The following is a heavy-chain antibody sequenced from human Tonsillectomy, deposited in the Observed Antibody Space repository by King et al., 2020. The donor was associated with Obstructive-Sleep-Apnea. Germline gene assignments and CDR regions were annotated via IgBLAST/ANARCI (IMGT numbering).Heavy chain of an antibody. CDR2: IYYSGNT. V-gene: IGHV4-59*08. Sequence: QLQESGPGLVKPSETLSLTCTVSGGSISSYYWSWIRQPPGKGLAWIGYIYYSGNTNYNPSLKSRVTISVDTSKNQFSLKLSSVTAADTAVYYCARGISVGYCSSTSCLNWFDPWGQGTLVTVSS. CDR3: ARGISVGYCSSTSCLNWFDP. J-gene: IGHJ5*02. CDR1: GGSISSYY. D-gene: IGHD2-2*01.